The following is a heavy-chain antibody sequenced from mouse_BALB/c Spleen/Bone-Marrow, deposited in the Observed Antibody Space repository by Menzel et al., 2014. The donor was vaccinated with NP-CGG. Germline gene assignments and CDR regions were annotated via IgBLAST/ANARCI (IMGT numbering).Heavy chain of an antibody. D-gene: IGHD2-3*01. Sequence: EVQLVESGGGLVQPGGSLKLSCAASGFDFSSYWMSWVRQAPGKGLEWIGEINPDSNTINYTPSLKDKFIISRDNAKNTLCLQISKVRSEDTALYYCARIGYYGWFAYWGQGTLVTVSA. V-gene: IGHV4-1*02. CDR3: ARIGYYGWFAY. CDR2: INPDSNTI. J-gene: IGHJ3*01. CDR1: GFDFSSYW.